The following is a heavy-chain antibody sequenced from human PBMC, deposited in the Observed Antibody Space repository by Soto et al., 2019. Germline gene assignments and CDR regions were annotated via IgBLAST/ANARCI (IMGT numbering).Heavy chain of an antibody. Sequence: SETLSLTCTVSGGSISSYYWSWIRQPPGKGLEWIGYIYYSGSTNYNPSLKSRVTISVDTSKNQFSLKLSSVTAADTAVYYCERDPAANYFDYWGQGTLVTVSS. J-gene: IGHJ4*02. CDR3: ERDPAANYFDY. D-gene: IGHD2-2*01. CDR2: IYYSGST. CDR1: GGSISSYY. V-gene: IGHV4-59*01.